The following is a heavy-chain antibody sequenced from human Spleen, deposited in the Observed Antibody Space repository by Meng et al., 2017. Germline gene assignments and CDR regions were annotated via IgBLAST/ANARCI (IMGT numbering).Heavy chain of an antibody. Sequence: GGSLRLSCAASGLTFSDHYMDWVRQAPGKGLEWVSYISSSGRTIYYGDSVKGRFTISRDNAKNSVYLQMNSLRAEDMALYYCAKGVGAVAGMMDYWGQGTLVTVSS. CDR3: AKGVGAVAGMMDY. J-gene: IGHJ4*02. CDR2: ISSSGRTI. V-gene: IGHV3-11*01. CDR1: GLTFSDHY. D-gene: IGHD6-19*01.